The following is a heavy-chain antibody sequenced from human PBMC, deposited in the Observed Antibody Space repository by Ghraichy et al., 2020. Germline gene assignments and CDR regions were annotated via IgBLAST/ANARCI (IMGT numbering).Heavy chain of an antibody. CDR2: ISAYNGNT. CDR1: GYTFTSYG. J-gene: IGHJ4*02. Sequence: ASVKVSCKASGYTFTSYGISWVRQAPGQGLEWMGWISAYNGNTNYAQKLQGRVTMTTDTSTSTAYMELRSLRSDDTAVYYCARDSKRPAVVPAAPNDYWGQGTLVTVSS. V-gene: IGHV1-18*01. D-gene: IGHD2-2*01. CDR3: ARDSKRPAVVPAAPNDY.